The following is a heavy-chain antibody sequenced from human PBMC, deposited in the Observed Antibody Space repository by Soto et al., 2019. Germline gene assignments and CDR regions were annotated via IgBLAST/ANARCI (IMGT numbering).Heavy chain of an antibody. D-gene: IGHD2-15*01. J-gene: IGHJ6*03. CDR1: GFTVSSNY. CDR2: IYSGGST. V-gene: IGHV3-66*01. CDR3: ARVRSTTPSYYYYMDV. Sequence: GGSLRLSCAASGFTVSSNYMNWVRQAPGKGLEWVSIIYSGGSTYYADSVKGRFTISRDNSKNTLYLQMNSLRAEDTAVYYCARVRSTTPSYYYYMDVWGKGTTVTVSS.